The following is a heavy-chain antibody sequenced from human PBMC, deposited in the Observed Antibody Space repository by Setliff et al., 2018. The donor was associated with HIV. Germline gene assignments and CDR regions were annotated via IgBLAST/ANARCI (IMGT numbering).Heavy chain of an antibody. CDR3: ARTLRAAAMGYFDY. D-gene: IGHD5-18*01. J-gene: IGHJ4*02. Sequence: SETLSLTCAVSGYSISSGYYWGWIRQPPGKGLEWIGSIYHSGSTYYNPSLKSRVTISVDTSKNQFSLKLTSVTAADTAVCYCARTLRAAAMGYFDYWGQGTLVTVSS. CDR1: GYSISSGYY. CDR2: IYHSGST. V-gene: IGHV4-38-2*01.